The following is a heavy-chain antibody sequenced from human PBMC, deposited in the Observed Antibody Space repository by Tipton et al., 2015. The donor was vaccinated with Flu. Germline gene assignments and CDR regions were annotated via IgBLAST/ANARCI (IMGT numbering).Heavy chain of an antibody. CDR3: ARVGGDYYDSSGYERLDY. Sequence: QLVQSGAEVKKPGSSVKVSCKASGGTFSSYAISWVRQAPGQGLEWMGRIIPIFGTANYAQKFQGRVTITADESTSTAYMELSSLRSEDTAVYYCARVGGDYYDSSGYERLDYWGQETLVTVSS. J-gene: IGHJ4*02. CDR2: IIPIFGTA. CDR1: GGTFSSYA. V-gene: IGHV1-69*18. D-gene: IGHD3-22*01.